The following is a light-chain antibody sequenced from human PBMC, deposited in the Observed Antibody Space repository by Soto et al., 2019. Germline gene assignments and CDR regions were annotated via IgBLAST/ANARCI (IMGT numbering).Light chain of an antibody. Sequence: PSLVRRAVEESRSLSCRASQDCSNYLAWYQKKPGEAPKLLSYVASTLHSGLPSRFSGSGSRTQFTLTSSILMPEDFATYYCQEPNRFLLTCGGGTKLEIK. CDR3: QEPNRFLLT. CDR2: VAS. J-gene: IGKJ4*01. CDR1: QDCSNY. V-gene: IGKV1-9*01.